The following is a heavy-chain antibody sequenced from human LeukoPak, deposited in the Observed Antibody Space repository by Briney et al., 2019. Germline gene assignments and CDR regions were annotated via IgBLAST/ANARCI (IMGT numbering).Heavy chain of an antibody. Sequence: GGSLTLSCAASGFTFSSYGIHWVRQAPGKGLEWVAFIQYDGSNKYYADSVKGRFTISRDNSKNTLYLQMNSLRAEDTAVYYCAKGLYYYDSSGYPHWGQGTLVTVSS. CDR3: AKGLYYYDSSGYPH. CDR2: IQYDGSNK. D-gene: IGHD3-22*01. J-gene: IGHJ1*01. V-gene: IGHV3-30*02. CDR1: GFTFSSYG.